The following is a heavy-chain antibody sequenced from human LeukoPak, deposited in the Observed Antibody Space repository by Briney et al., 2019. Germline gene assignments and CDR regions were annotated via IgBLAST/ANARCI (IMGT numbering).Heavy chain of an antibody. CDR2: MNPNSGNT. Sequence: ASVKVSCKASGYTFTGYDINWVRQATGQGLEWMGWMNPNSGNTGYAQKFQGRVTMTRDTSISTAYMELSSLRSEDTAVYYCARGVSRLRCFDYWGQGTLVTVSS. D-gene: IGHD6-25*01. CDR3: ARGVSRLRCFDY. V-gene: IGHV1-8*01. CDR1: GYTFTGYD. J-gene: IGHJ4*02.